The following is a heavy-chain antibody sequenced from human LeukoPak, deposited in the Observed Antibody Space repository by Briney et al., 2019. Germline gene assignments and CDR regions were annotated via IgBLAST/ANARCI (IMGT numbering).Heavy chain of an antibody. CDR2: IYYSGST. CDR3: ARQQWLVAYWFDP. Sequence: SETLSLTCTVSGGSISSSSYYWGWIRQPPGKGLEWIGSIYYSGSTYYNPSLKSRVTISVDTSKNQFSLKLSSVTAADTAVYYCARQQWLVAYWFDPWGQGTLVTVSS. V-gene: IGHV4-39*01. D-gene: IGHD6-19*01. CDR1: GGSISSSSYY. J-gene: IGHJ5*02.